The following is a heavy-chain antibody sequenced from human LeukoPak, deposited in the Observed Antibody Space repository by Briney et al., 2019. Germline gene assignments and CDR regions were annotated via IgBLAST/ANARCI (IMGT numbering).Heavy chain of an antibody. D-gene: IGHD3-3*01. CDR1: GGSISSYY. CDR2: IYTSGST. J-gene: IGHJ4*02. CDR3: ARAELRFTYFDY. Sequence: SETLSLICTVSGGSISSYYWSWIRQPAGKGLERIGRIYTSGSTNYNPSLKSRVTMSVDTSKNQFSLKLSSVTAADTAVYYCARAELRFTYFDYWGQGTLVTVSS. V-gene: IGHV4-4*07.